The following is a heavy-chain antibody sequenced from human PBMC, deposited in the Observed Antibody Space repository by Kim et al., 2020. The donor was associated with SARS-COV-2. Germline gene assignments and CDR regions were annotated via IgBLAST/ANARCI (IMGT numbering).Heavy chain of an antibody. Sequence: IKHTDPLRGRITTSRDNAKSSLYLQMNSLRAEDTAVYYCARGPNYSPFDYWGQGTLVTVSS. CDR2: I. D-gene: IGHD4-4*01. V-gene: IGHV3-21*01. J-gene: IGHJ4*02. CDR3: ARGPNYSPFDY.